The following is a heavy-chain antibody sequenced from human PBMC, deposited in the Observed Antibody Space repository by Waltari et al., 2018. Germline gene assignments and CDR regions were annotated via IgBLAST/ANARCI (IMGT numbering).Heavy chain of an antibody. CDR3: ARDYCDRTNCHGMDV. D-gene: IGHD3-22*01. CDR2: ISYNERNI. V-gene: IGHV3-30*04. CDR1: EFTFSSYA. J-gene: IGHJ6*02. Sequence: QVQLVESGGGVVQPGRSLRLSCTASEFTFSSYAMHWVRQAPGKGLEWVAVISYNERNIYYVDPVKGRFTISRDNSKKMLYLQMNSLITEDTAVYYCARDYCDRTNCHGMDVWGQGTTVTVSS.